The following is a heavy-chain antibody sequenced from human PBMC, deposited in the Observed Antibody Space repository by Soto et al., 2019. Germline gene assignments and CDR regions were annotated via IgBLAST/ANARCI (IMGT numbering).Heavy chain of an antibody. CDR1: GFTFSSYA. Sequence: WGSLRLSFAASGFTFSSYAMSWVRQAPGKGLEWVSAISGSGGSTYYADSVKGRFTISRDNSKNTLYLQMNSLRAEDTAVYYCAKEGLAAARRFYYFDYWGQGTLVTVSS. D-gene: IGHD6-13*01. V-gene: IGHV3-23*01. CDR3: AKEGLAAARRFYYFDY. CDR2: ISGSGGST. J-gene: IGHJ4*02.